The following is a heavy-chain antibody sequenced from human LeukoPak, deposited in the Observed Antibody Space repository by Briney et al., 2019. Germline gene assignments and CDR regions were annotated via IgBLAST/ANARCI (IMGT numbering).Heavy chain of an antibody. CDR2: INPNSGGT. Sequence: ASVKVSCKASGYTFTGYYMHWVRQAPGQGLEWMGWINPNSGGTNYAQKFQGRVTMTRDTSISTAYMELSRLRSDDTAVYYCARDHTSRGRSATFPGYWGQGTLVTVSS. V-gene: IGHV1-2*02. J-gene: IGHJ4*02. CDR3: ARDHTSRGRSATFPGY. CDR1: GYTFTGYY. D-gene: IGHD2-15*01.